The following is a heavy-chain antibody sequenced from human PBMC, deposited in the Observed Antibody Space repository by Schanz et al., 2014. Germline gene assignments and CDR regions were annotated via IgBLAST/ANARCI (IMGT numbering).Heavy chain of an antibody. CDR1: GDTFSKYN. J-gene: IGHJ3*02. Sequence: QVQLVQSGPEVKKPGSSVKVSFQAFGDTFSKYNIMWVRQVPGQGLEWLGRIIPSLGLAKYEQKFQDKVTITADTSTTTAYMELSGLRSEDTAVYYCARGGGPEDVFDIWGQGTILTVSS. D-gene: IGHD2-15*01. V-gene: IGHV1-69*02. CDR2: IIPSLGLA. CDR3: ARGGGPEDVFDI.